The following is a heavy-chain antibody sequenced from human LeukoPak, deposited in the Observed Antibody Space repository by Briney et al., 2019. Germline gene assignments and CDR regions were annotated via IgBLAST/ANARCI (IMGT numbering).Heavy chain of an antibody. V-gene: IGHV3-30*02. Sequence: GGSLRLSCAASGFIFSSNAMHWVRQAPGKGLEWVAFIRYDGSNTHYADSVKGRFTISRDNSKNTLYLQMNSLRGEDTAVYYCASGIRAFDNWGQGTLVTVSA. D-gene: IGHD1-26*01. CDR3: ASGIRAFDN. CDR1: GFIFSSNA. CDR2: IRYDGSNT. J-gene: IGHJ4*02.